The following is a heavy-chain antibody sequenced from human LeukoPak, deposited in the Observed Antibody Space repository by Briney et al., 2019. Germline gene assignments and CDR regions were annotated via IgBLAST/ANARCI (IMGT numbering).Heavy chain of an antibody. CDR2: ISGSGGST. V-gene: IGHV3-23*01. J-gene: IGHJ5*02. CDR3: ARDRQRLQQRIWFDP. Sequence: SGGSLRLSCAASGFTFSSYAMSWVRQAPGKGLEWVSAISGSGGSTYYADSVKGRFTISRDNSKNSLYLQMNSLRAEDTAVYYCARDRQRLQQRIWFDPWGQGTLVTVSS. D-gene: IGHD1/OR15-1a*01. CDR1: GFTFSSYA.